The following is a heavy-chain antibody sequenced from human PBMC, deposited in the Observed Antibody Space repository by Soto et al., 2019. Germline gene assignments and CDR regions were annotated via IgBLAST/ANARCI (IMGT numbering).Heavy chain of an antibody. CDR1: GGSISSGDYY. CDR3: ARVARDSSDAFDI. CDR2: IYYSGSA. Sequence: SETLSLTCSVSGGSISSGDYYWSWIRQPPGKGLEWIGYIYYSGSAHYNPSLKSRVTISVDMSKNQFSLKLSSVTAADTAVYYCARVARDSSDAFDIWGQGTMVTVSS. J-gene: IGHJ3*02. D-gene: IGHD3-22*01. V-gene: IGHV4-30-4*01.